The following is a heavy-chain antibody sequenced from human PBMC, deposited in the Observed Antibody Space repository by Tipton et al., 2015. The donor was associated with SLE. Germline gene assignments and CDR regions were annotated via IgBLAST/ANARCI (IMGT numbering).Heavy chain of an antibody. CDR1: GGSISSSSSY. D-gene: IGHD3-10*01. CDR2: IYYSGST. J-gene: IGHJ4*02. V-gene: IGHV4-31*03. CDR3: ARDERVRGVLGY. Sequence: LRLSCTVSGGSISSSSSYWSWIRQHPGKGLEWIGYIYYSGSTYYNPSLKSRVTISVDTSKNQFSLKLSSVTAADTAVYYCARDERVRGVLGYWGQGTLVTVSS.